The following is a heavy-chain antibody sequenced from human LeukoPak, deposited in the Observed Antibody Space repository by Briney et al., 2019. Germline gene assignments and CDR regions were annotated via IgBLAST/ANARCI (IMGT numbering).Heavy chain of an antibody. D-gene: IGHD3-9*01. Sequence: PGGSLRLSCAASGFTFSSYGMHWVRQAPGKGLEWVAVIWYDGSNKYYADSVKGRFTISRDNSKNTLYLQMNSLRAEDTAVYYCARDARIGYYDILTGYSPYLDAFDIWGQGTMVTVSS. CDR3: ARDARIGYYDILTGYSPYLDAFDI. V-gene: IGHV3-33*01. CDR1: GFTFSSYG. J-gene: IGHJ3*02. CDR2: IWYDGSNK.